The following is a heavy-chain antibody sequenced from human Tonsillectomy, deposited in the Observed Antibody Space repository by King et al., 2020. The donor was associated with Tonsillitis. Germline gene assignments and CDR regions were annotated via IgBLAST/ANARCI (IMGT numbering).Heavy chain of an antibody. Sequence: VQLVESGAEVKRPGSSVKVSCKTSGGTFSSYAISWVRQAPGQGLEWMGGILPIFDKANHAQKFQGRVTITADESTSTAYMELSSLRSEDTAVYYCAKDRGGYEHNWCDPWGQGTLVTVSS. J-gene: IGHJ5*02. CDR1: GGTFSSYA. V-gene: IGHV1-69*01. CDR3: AKDRGGYEHNWCDP. D-gene: IGHD5-12*01. CDR2: ILPIFDKA.